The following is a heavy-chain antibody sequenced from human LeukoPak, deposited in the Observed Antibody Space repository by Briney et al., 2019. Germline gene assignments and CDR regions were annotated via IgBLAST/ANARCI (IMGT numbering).Heavy chain of an antibody. CDR2: TYHSGST. D-gene: IGHD1-14*01. Sequence: SETLSLTCIVSGGSISSSSYYWGWIRQPPGKGLEWIGSTYHSGSTYHNPSLKSRVTISVDTSKNQFSLKLSSVTAADTAVYYCARLFNQDAFDIWGQGTMVTVSS. CDR1: GGSISSSSYY. V-gene: IGHV4-39*01. CDR3: ARLFNQDAFDI. J-gene: IGHJ3*02.